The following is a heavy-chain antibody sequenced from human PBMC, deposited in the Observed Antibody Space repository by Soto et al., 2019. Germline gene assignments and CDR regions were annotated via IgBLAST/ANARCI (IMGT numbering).Heavy chain of an antibody. V-gene: IGHV1-69*13. Sequence: ASVKVSCKASGGTFSSYAISWVRQAPGQGLEWMGGIIPIFGTANYAQKFQGRVTITADESTSTAYMELSSLRSEDTAVYYCARRAGSTNEGRLGAYDFWSGYSYFDYWGQGTLVTVSS. D-gene: IGHD3-3*01. J-gene: IGHJ4*02. CDR3: ARRAGSTNEGRLGAYDFWSGYSYFDY. CDR1: GGTFSSYA. CDR2: IIPIFGTA.